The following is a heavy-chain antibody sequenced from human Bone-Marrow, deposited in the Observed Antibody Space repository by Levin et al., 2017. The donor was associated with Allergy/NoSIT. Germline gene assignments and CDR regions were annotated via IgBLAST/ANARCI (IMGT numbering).Heavy chain of an antibody. V-gene: IGHV3-33*01. CDR3: ARASLDTVTGHSEDALDL. J-gene: IGHJ3*01. D-gene: IGHD3-9*01. Sequence: GESLKISCAASGFTFSDHIMHWVRQAPGKGLEWVAVIWHDGSNKNYIDSVKGRFTISRDNLRNTLHLQMHSLGAEDTAVYYCARASLDTVTGHSEDALDLWGQGTMVTVSS. CDR1: GFTFSDHI. CDR2: IWHDGSNK.